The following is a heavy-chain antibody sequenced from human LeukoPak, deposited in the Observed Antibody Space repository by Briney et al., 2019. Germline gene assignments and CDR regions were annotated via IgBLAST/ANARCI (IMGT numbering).Heavy chain of an antibody. CDR1: GGSISSGGYY. CDR3: ARGRGGGARIAAAGGHLDAFDI. D-gene: IGHD6-13*01. Sequence: SQTLSLTCTVSGGSISSGGYYWSWIRQHPGKGLEWIGEINHSGSTNYNPSLKSRVTISVDTSKNQFSLKLSSVTAADTAVYYCARGRGGGARIAAAGGHLDAFDIWGQGTMVTVSS. CDR2: INHSGST. V-gene: IGHV4-31*03. J-gene: IGHJ3*02.